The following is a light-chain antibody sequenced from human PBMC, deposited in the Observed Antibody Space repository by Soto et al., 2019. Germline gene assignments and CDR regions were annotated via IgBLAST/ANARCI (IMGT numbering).Light chain of an antibody. Sequence: QSALTQPRSVSGSPGQSVTISCTGTSSDVGGYNYVSWYQQHPGKAPKLMIYDVSKRPSGVPDRFSGSKSGNTASLTISGLQAEDEADYYCCSYAGSFRNMVFGGGTKLTVL. CDR3: CSYAGSFRNMV. J-gene: IGLJ2*01. CDR1: SSDVGGYNY. V-gene: IGLV2-11*01. CDR2: DVS.